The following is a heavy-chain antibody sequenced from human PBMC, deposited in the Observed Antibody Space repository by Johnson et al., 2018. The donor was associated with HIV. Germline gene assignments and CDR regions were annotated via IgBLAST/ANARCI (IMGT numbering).Heavy chain of an antibody. Sequence: QVQLVESGGGVVQPGRSLRLSCVASGFMFSTYAMHWVRQAPGKGLEWVAVISYDGSNKYYADSVKGRFTISRDNSKNTLYLQMDSLRAEDTAVYFCAREMVAAKDAFDIWGQGTMVTVSS. CDR1: GFMFSTYA. D-gene: IGHD2-15*01. J-gene: IGHJ3*02. CDR2: ISYDGSNK. CDR3: AREMVAAKDAFDI. V-gene: IGHV3-30*04.